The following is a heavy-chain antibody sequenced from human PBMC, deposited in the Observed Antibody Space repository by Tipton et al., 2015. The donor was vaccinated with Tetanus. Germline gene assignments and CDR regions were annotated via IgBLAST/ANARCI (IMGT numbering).Heavy chain of an antibody. V-gene: IGHV3-9*01. CDR1: GFRFDNHA. J-gene: IGHJ4*02. CDR3: ARDGWTAINEHRIDS. D-gene: IGHD3/OR15-3a*01. CDR2: ISWNGGTI. Sequence: SLRLSCATSGFRFDNHAMHWVRQGPGKALEWVSGISWNGGTITYADSVKGRFTISRDNPKNSVHLQMDNVRPEDTAKYYCARDGWTAINEHRIDSWGPGTLVAVSS.